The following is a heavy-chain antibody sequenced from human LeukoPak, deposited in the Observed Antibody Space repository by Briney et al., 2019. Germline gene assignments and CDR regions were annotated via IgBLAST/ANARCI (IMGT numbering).Heavy chain of an antibody. Sequence: GASVKVSCKASGYTFTSYGISWVRQAPGQGLEWMGWISAYNGNTTYAQKLQGRVTMTTDTSTGTAYMELRSLRSDDTAVYYCARVSSYSSGWFYDYYYYMDVWGKGTTVTISS. D-gene: IGHD6-19*01. V-gene: IGHV1-18*01. CDR1: GYTFTSYG. J-gene: IGHJ6*03. CDR2: ISAYNGNT. CDR3: ARVSSYSSGWFYDYYYYMDV.